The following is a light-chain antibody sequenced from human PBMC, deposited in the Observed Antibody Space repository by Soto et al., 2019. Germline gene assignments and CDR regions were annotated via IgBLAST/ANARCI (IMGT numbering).Light chain of an antibody. V-gene: IGKV1-39*01. Sequence: DIQMTQSPSSLSTSVGDRVTITCRASQSVNSYLNWYQQKPGKAPKLLIYAASNLQSGVPSRFSGSGSGTDFTLTISSLQPEDFATYYCQQSYSNPYTFGQGTKLEIK. CDR2: AAS. J-gene: IGKJ2*01. CDR1: QSVNSY. CDR3: QQSYSNPYT.